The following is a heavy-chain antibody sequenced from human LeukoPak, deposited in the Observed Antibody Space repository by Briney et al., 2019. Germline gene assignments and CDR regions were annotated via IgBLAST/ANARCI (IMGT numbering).Heavy chain of an antibody. D-gene: IGHD1-14*01. Sequence: PGGSLRLSCSASGLGFSSFAMCWGRQGPARGLEWVSSIRGNGETFYADSVKGRSTLYSDFSNNTEYFQLNNLRVEDTAMYYCARGSRVSTTDAVRWGQGTLVTVSS. V-gene: IGHV3-23*01. CDR3: ARGSRVSTTDAVR. J-gene: IGHJ4*02. CDR1: GLGFSSFA. CDR2: IRGNGET.